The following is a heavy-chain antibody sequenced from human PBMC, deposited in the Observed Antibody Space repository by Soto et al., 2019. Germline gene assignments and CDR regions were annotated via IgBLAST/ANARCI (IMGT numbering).Heavy chain of an antibody. Sequence: QITLKESGPTLVKPTQTLTLTCTFSGFSLTTTGVGVGWIRQPPGKALEWLAFIYWDDDKRYSPSLKSRFTSTKDPPKNQVVRTVTTMYRVDTCTYYCARSVPDRPVLGALDMWGQGTMVTVSS. CDR3: ARSVPDRPVLGALDM. D-gene: IGHD3-16*01. CDR2: IYWDDDK. J-gene: IGHJ3*02. V-gene: IGHV2-5*02. CDR1: GFSLTTTGVG.